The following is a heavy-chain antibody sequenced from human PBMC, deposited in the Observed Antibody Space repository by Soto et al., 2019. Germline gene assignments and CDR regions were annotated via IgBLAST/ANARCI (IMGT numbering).Heavy chain of an antibody. Sequence: EVQLVESGGGLVHPGRSLRLSCTASGFTFDDYAMHWFRQAPGKGLEWVSSISWNRGNIGYADSVRSRFTISRDNAKTSLHLQMNSQSAEDTALYYCTTGASISCFSAFDFWGQGTMVTVSS. CDR3: TTGASISCFSAFDF. J-gene: IGHJ3*01. CDR1: GFTFDDYA. CDR2: ISWNRGNI. D-gene: IGHD2-21*01. V-gene: IGHV3-9*01.